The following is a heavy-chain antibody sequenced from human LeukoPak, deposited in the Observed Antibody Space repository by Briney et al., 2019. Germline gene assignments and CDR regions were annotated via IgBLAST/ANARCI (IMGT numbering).Heavy chain of an antibody. CDR1: GGSISGYY. D-gene: IGHD6-19*01. Sequence: SETLCLTCAVSGGSISGYYLNWIRQSPGRGLEWVCYIYHIGSTNYYPSLKNRLAISVNTSKNQLSLALSSVTAADTAVYYCSRSPSGWDGYFDHWGQGARVTVSS. V-gene: IGHV4-59*01. J-gene: IGHJ4*02. CDR2: IYHIGST. CDR3: SRSPSGWDGYFDH.